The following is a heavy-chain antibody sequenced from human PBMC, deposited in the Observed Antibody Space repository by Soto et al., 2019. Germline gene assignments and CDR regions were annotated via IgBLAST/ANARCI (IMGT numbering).Heavy chain of an antibody. CDR1: GFTFSSYA. CDR2: ISGSGGST. J-gene: IGHJ4*02. CDR3: AKDGRLAVAGTLQHPFDY. D-gene: IGHD6-19*01. Sequence: EVQLLESGGGLVQPGGSLRLSRAASGFTFSSYAMSWVRQAPGKGLEWVSAISGSGGSTYYAHSVKGRFTISRDNSKNTLYLQMSSLRADDTAVYYCAKDGRLAVAGTLQHPFDYWGQGTLVTVSS. V-gene: IGHV3-23*01.